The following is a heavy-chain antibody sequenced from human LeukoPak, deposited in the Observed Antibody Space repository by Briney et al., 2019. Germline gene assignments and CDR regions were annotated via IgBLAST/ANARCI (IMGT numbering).Heavy chain of an antibody. V-gene: IGHV3-30*02. D-gene: IGHD6-13*01. CDR1: GFTFSNHG. CDR2: IRYDGTKQ. CDR3: ARSYSSSWYGPFDP. Sequence: PGGSLRLSCAASGFTFSNHGMQWVRQAPGKGLEWVAFIRYDGTKQFYADSVKGRCTISRDNSKSTLYLQMNSLRAEDTAVYYCARSYSSSWYGPFDPWGQGTLVTVSS. J-gene: IGHJ5*02.